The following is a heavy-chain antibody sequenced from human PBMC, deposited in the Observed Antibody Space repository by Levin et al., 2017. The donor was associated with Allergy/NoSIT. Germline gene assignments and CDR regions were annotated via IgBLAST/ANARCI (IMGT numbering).Heavy chain of an antibody. D-gene: IGHD6-13*01. Sequence: RGESLKISCKASGYTFTSYGISWVRQAPGQGLEWMGWISAYNGNTNYAQKLQGRVTMTTDTSTSTAYMELRSLRSDDTAVYYCAMNIAAAGTGCFDYWGQGTLVTVSS. V-gene: IGHV1-18*01. CDR2: ISAYNGNT. J-gene: IGHJ4*02. CDR3: AMNIAAAGTGCFDY. CDR1: GYTFTSYG.